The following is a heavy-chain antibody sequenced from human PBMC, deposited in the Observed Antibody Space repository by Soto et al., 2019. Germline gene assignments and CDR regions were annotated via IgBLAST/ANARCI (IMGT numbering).Heavy chain of an antibody. CDR1: GFTFSNYA. Sequence: GGSLRLSCAASGFTFSNYAMIWVRQAPGKGLEWVSSVTGSGSNTYYADSVKGRFTISRDNSKNTLYLQMNSLRAEDTAVYYCAKVGCSGGSCYGVDCWGQGTLVTVSS. D-gene: IGHD2-15*01. CDR3: AKVGCSGGSCYGVDC. CDR2: VTGSGSNT. V-gene: IGHV3-23*01. J-gene: IGHJ4*02.